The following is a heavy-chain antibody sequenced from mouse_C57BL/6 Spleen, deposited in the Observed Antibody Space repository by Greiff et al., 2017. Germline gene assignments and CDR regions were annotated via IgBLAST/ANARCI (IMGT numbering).Heavy chain of an antibody. V-gene: IGHV5-9-1*02. CDR1: GFTFSSYA. D-gene: IGHD1-1*01. Sequence: EVKLVESGEGLVKPGGSLKLSCAASGFTFSSYAMSWVRQTPEKRLEWVAYISSGGDYIYYADTVKGRFTISRDNARNTLYLQMSSLKSEDTAMYYCTSGDYGSSYYYAMDYWGQGTSVTVSS. J-gene: IGHJ4*01. CDR2: ISSGGDYI. CDR3: TSGDYGSSYYYAMDY.